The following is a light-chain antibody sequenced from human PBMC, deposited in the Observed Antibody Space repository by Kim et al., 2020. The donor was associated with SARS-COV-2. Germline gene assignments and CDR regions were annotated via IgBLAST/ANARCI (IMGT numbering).Light chain of an antibody. CDR2: DAS. J-gene: IGKJ4*01. CDR3: QQRSNWLT. CDR1: QSVSSY. Sequence: LSLSPGERDNLSCRASQSVSSYVAWYQQKPGQAPRLLIYDASNRATGIPARFSGSGSGTDFTLTISSLEPEDFAVYYCQQRSNWLTFGGGTKVEIK. V-gene: IGKV3-11*01.